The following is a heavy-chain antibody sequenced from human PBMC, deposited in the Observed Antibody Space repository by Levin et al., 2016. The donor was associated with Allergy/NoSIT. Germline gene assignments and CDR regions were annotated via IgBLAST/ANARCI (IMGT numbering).Heavy chain of an antibody. V-gene: IGHV3-23*01. CDR1: GFTFSSYA. J-gene: IGHJ4*02. D-gene: IGHD7-27*01. Sequence: GGSLRLSCSASGFTFSSYAMNWVRQAPGKGLEWVSTISESGGSTYYADSVQGRFTISRDNSKNTLYLQMNNLRGEDTALYYCAKRRVNWGFFDFWGQGTLVTVSS. CDR3: AKRRVNWGFFDF. CDR2: ISESGGST.